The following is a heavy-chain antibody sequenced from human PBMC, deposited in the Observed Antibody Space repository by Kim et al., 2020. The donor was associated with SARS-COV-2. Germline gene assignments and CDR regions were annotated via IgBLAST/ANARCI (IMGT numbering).Heavy chain of an antibody. CDR1: GGSFSGYY. V-gene: IGHV4-34*01. Sequence: SETLSLTCAVYGGSFSGYYWSWIRQPPGKGLEWIGEINHSGSTNYNPSLKSRVTISVDTSKNQFSLKLSSVTAADTAVYYCARGGGVLLFYYYYGMDVWGQWTTVTVSS. D-gene: IGHD2-15*01. CDR3: ARGGGVLLFYYYYGMDV. CDR2: INHSGST. J-gene: IGHJ6*02.